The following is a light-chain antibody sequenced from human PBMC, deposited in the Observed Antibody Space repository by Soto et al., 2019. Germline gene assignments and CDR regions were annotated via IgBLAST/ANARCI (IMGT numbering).Light chain of an antibody. V-gene: IGKV3-15*01. CDR1: QSVSSN. CDR3: QQYNNWPQT. J-gene: IGKJ1*01. CDR2: GSS. Sequence: ERVMKHSPATLSVTPGERATLSCRASQSVSSNLAWYHQKPGQAPRLLIYGSSTRATGIPARVSGSGSGTEFTLTISSLQSEDFAVYFCQQYNNWPQTFGQGTKVDIK.